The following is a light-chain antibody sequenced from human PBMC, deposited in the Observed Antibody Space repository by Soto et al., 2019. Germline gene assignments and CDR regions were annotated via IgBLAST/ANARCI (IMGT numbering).Light chain of an antibody. CDR1: SSDVGGYNY. V-gene: IGLV2-14*01. CDR2: AVS. Sequence: QSALTQPASVSGSPGQSITLSCTGTSSDVGGYNYVSWYQQHPGKAPKLMIYAVSNRPPGVSNRFSGSKSGNTASLTISWLQAEDEADYYRSSYTSSSTLVFGGGTKLTVL. CDR3: SSYTSSSTLV. J-gene: IGLJ2*01.